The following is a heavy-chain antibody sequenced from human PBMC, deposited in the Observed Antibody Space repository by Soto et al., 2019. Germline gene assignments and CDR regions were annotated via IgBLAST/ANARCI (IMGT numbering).Heavy chain of an antibody. J-gene: IGHJ4*02. CDR1: GFSLTTTGMG. Sequence: QITLRESGPTLLQPTQTLTLTCTFSGFSLTTTGMGVGWLRQPPGKALEWLALIYWDDDKRSSPSLRSRLTITKDTSKNQVVLTMTDMDPVDTATYYCGHRISGSHFAHGGQGTLVTVSS. V-gene: IGHV2-5*02. CDR2: IYWDDDK. CDR3: GHRISGSHFAH. D-gene: IGHD1-26*01.